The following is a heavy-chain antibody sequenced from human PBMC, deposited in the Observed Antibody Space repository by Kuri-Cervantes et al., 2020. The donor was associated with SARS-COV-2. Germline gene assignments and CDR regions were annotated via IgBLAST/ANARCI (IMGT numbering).Heavy chain of an antibody. Sequence: GESLKFSCAASGFTFKTYGMHWVRQAPGKGLEWVAFTRYDGNNQYYGDSVKGRFSISRDNSKNTLYLHMNSLRAEDTAVYYCASLGGTSWHDYWGQGTLVTVSS. V-gene: IGHV3-30*02. CDR1: GFTFKTYG. CDR3: ASLGGTSWHDY. CDR2: TRYDGNNQ. J-gene: IGHJ4*02. D-gene: IGHD2-2*01.